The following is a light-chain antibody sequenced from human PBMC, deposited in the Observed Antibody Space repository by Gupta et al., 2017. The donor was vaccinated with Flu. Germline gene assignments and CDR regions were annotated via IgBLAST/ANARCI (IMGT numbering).Light chain of an antibody. CDR1: SSYVGRYDY. CDR2: DVT. V-gene: IGLV2-14*01. J-gene: IGLJ1*01. Sequence: HSALAQPASVSGSSRQSIPISFLGSSSYVGRYDYVSWYQQHPAKAPKLIIFDVTNRPSGVSGRFSGSKSGNTASLTISGLQAEDETDYYCSSYTSGSTFYVFGTGTKVTVL. CDR3: SSYTSGSTFYV.